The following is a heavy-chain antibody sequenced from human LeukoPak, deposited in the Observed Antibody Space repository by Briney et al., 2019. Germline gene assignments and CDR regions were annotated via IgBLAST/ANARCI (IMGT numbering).Heavy chain of an antibody. V-gene: IGHV3-23*01. CDR1: GFTFSSYA. Sequence: QAGGSLRLSCAASGFTFSSYAMSWVRQAPGKGREWVSAISGSGGSTYYADSVKGRFTISRDNSKNTLYLQMNSLRAEDTAVYYCAKAQIVVVPAATYYFDYWGQGTLVTVSS. CDR3: AKAQIVVVPAATYYFDY. D-gene: IGHD2-2*01. CDR2: ISGSGGST. J-gene: IGHJ4*02.